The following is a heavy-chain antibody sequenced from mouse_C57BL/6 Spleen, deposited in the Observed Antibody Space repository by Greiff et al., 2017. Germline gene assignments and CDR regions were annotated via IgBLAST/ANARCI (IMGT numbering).Heavy chain of an antibody. CDR1: GYTFTSYW. Sequence: QVQLQQPGAELVMPGASVKLSCKASGYTFTSYWMHWVKQRPGQGLEWIGEIDPSDSYTNYNQKFKGKSTLTVDKSSSTAYMQLSSLTSEDSAVYYCARSLLDYGSSYERYFDYWGQGTTLTVSS. CDR2: IDPSDSYT. V-gene: IGHV1-69*01. D-gene: IGHD1-1*01. J-gene: IGHJ2*01. CDR3: ARSLLDYGSSYERYFDY.